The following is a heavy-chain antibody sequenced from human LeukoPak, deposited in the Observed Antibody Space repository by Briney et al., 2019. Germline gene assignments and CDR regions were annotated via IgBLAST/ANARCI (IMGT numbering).Heavy chain of an antibody. J-gene: IGHJ4*02. V-gene: IGHV3-53*05. CDR1: GVTVGNNY. CDR3: AGDPGGGPTHGF. D-gene: IGHD1-26*01. CDR2: IYSGGYT. Sequence: PGGSLRLSCAASGVTVGNNYMSWVRQPPGKGLEWISVIYSGGYTSYADSVKGRFTISRDSSENTLYLQMNSLRAEDTAVYYCAGDPGGGPTHGFWGQGTLVTVSS.